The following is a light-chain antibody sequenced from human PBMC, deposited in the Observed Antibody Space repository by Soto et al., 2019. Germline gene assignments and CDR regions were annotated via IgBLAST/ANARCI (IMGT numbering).Light chain of an antibody. J-gene: IGKJ4*01. Sequence: EIELTQSPATLSLSPGETATLSCRASQSVSSNLAWYQQKPGQAPRLLIYDASNRATGIPARFSGSGSGTDFTLTISSLEPEDFAVYYCQQRSNWPPFGGGTKVDIK. CDR1: QSVSSN. CDR2: DAS. V-gene: IGKV3-11*01. CDR3: QQRSNWPP.